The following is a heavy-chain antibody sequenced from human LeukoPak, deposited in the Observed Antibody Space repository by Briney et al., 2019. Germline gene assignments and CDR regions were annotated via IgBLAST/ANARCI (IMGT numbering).Heavy chain of an antibody. J-gene: IGHJ6*03. CDR2: IKQDGSET. Sequence: GGSLRLSCAASGFMFSNHWMTWVRQAPGKGLEWVANIKQDGSETYYMDYVKGRFTISRDIAKNSLYLQMDSLRAEDTGVYYCARAGGSYYPYYYYYMDVWGKGTTVTVSS. D-gene: IGHD1-26*01. CDR3: ARAGGSYYPYYYYYMDV. CDR1: GFMFSNHW. V-gene: IGHV3-7*01.